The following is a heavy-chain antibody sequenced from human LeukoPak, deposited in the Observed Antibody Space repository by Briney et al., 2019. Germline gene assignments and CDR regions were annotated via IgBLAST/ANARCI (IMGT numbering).Heavy chain of an antibody. D-gene: IGHD3-10*01. Sequence: GASVKVSCKGSGYSFTNYGISWVRQAPGQGLEWMGWINAFNGDRNHAQKFQGRVTMTTDTSTSTAYMELRSLRSDDTAVYYCARDGSGTWLDPWGQGTLVTVSS. CDR3: ARDGSGTWLDP. J-gene: IGHJ5*02. CDR1: GYSFTNYG. V-gene: IGHV1-18*01. CDR2: INAFNGDR.